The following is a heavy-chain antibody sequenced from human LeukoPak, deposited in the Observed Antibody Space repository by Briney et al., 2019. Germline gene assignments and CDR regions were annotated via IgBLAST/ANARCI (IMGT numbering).Heavy chain of an antibody. J-gene: IGHJ6*02. D-gene: IGHD5-12*01. CDR1: GFTFSSYA. CDR3: ARGGTEIYYYHYGMDV. CDR2: ISYDGSNK. Sequence: GGSLRLSCAASGFTFSSYAMHWVRQAPGKGLEWVAVISYDGSNKYYAGSVKGRFTISRDNSKNTLYLQMNSLRVEDTAVYFCARGGTEIYYYHYGMDVWGQGTTVTVSS. V-gene: IGHV3-30*04.